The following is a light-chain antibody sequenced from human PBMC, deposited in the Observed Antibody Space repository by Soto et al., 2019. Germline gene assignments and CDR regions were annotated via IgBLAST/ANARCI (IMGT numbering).Light chain of an antibody. J-gene: IGLJ1*01. CDR1: NVDVGGYNY. Sequence: QSALTQPASVSGSPGQSITISCTGTNVDVGGYNYVSWYQHHPGKAPKLLIFEVSNRPSGVSNRFSGSKSGNTASLTISGLQSEDEADYYCASYTIKTTYVFGSGTKV. V-gene: IGLV2-14*01. CDR2: EVS. CDR3: ASYTIKTTYV.